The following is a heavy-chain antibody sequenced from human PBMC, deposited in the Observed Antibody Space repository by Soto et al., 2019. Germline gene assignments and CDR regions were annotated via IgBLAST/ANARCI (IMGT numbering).Heavy chain of an antibody. CDR3: AKDRSYDILTGYFDY. J-gene: IGHJ4*02. D-gene: IGHD3-9*01. Sequence: EVQLVESGGGLVQPGGSLRLSCAASGFTFDDYAMHWVRQAPGKGLEWVSGISWNSGSIGYAVSVKGRFTISRDNAKNYLYLQMNSLRAEDTALYYCAKDRSYDILTGYFDYWGQGTLVTVSS. V-gene: IGHV3-9*01. CDR2: ISWNSGSI. CDR1: GFTFDDYA.